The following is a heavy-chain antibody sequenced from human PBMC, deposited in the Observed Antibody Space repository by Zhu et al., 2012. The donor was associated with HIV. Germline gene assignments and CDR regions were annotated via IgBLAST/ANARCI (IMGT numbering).Heavy chain of an antibody. V-gene: IGHV3-15*01. D-gene: IGHD4-17*01. CDR3: TTMTTVTTELTRLDY. Sequence: EVQLVESGGGLVKPGGSLRLSCAASGFTFSNAWMSWVRQAPGKGLEWVGRIKSKTDGGTTDYAAPVKGRFTISRDDSKNTLYLQMNSLKTEDTAVYYCTTMTTVTTELTRLDYWGQGTLVTVSS. CDR2: IKSKTDGGTT. J-gene: IGHJ4*02. CDR1: GFTFSNAW.